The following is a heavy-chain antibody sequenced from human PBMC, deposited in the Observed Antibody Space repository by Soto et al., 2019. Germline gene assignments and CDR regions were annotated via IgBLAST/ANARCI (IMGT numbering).Heavy chain of an antibody. CDR1: GFTFTRSA. V-gene: IGHV1-58*01. J-gene: IGHJ4*02. Sequence: SVKVSCKASGFTFTRSAVQWVRQAREQRLEWIGWIVVGSGNTNYAQKFQERVTITRDMSTSTAYMELSSLRSEDTAVYYCAADQAVAGTRVEYWGQGTLVTVSS. D-gene: IGHD6-19*01. CDR2: IVVGSGNT. CDR3: AADQAVAGTRVEY.